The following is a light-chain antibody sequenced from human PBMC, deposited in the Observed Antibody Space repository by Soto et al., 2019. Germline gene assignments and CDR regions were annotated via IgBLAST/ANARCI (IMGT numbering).Light chain of an antibody. CDR3: QQRSNWPRT. J-gene: IGKJ1*01. Sequence: EIVLTQSPATLSLSPGERATLSCRASQSVSSYLAWYQQKPGQAPRPLIYDSSNRAAGIPARFSGSGSGTDFTLTISSLEPEDFAVYCCQQRSNWPRTFGQGTKVEIK. V-gene: IGKV3-11*01. CDR2: DSS. CDR1: QSVSSY.